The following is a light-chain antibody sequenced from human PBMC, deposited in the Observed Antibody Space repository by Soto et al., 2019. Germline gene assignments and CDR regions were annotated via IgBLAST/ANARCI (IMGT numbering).Light chain of an antibody. CDR1: SSNIGSIT. J-gene: IGLJ1*01. CDR2: SNN. CDR3: AAWDDSLNGYV. Sequence: QSVLTHPPSASGTPGQRVTISCSGSSSNIGSITVNWYQQLPGTSPKLLIYSNNQRPSGVPDRFSGSKSGTSASLAISGLQSEDEADYYCAAWDDSLNGYVFGTGTKVTVL. V-gene: IGLV1-44*01.